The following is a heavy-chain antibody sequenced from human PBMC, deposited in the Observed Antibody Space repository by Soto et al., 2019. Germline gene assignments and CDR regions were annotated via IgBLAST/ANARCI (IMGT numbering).Heavy chain of an antibody. V-gene: IGHV4-39*01. CDR3: ASPPDRYSSSWNDPPDAFDI. J-gene: IGHJ3*02. D-gene: IGHD6-13*01. CDR2: IYYSGST. CDR1: GGSISSSSYY. Sequence: QLQLQESGPGLVKPSETLSLTCTVSGGSISSSSYYWGWIRQPPGKGLEWIGSIYYSGSTYYNPSLKSRFTISVDTSNNQFSLKLSSVTAADTAVYYCASPPDRYSSSWNDPPDAFDIWGQGTMVTVSS.